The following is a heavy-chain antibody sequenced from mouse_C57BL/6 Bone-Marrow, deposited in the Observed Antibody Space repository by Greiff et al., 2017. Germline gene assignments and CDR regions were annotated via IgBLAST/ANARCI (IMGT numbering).Heavy chain of an antibody. CDR2: IYPGSGST. CDR3: ARFKDRDYAMDY. CDR1: GYTFTSYW. V-gene: IGHV1-55*01. Sequence: QVQLQQPGAELVKPGASVKMSCKASGYTFTSYWITWVKQRPGQGLEWIGDIYPGSGSTNYNEKFKGKATLTADKSSSTAYMELRSLTSEDSAVYFCARFKDRDYAMDYWGQGTSVTVSS. J-gene: IGHJ4*01. D-gene: IGHD3-2*01.